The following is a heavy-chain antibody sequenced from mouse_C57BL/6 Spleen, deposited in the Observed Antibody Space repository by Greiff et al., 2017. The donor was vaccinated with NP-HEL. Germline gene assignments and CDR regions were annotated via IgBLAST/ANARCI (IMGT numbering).Heavy chain of an antibody. J-gene: IGHJ1*03. D-gene: IGHD1-1*01. Sequence: DVHLVESGGGLVQPGGSLSLSCAASGFTFTDYYMSWVRQPPGKALEWLGFIRNKANGYTTEYSASVKGRFTISRDNSQSILYLQMNALRAEDSATYYCASSIYYDGSSYALYFDVWGTGTTVTVSS. CDR1: GFTFTDYY. CDR2: IRNKANGYTT. V-gene: IGHV7-3*01. CDR3: ASSIYYDGSSYALYFDV.